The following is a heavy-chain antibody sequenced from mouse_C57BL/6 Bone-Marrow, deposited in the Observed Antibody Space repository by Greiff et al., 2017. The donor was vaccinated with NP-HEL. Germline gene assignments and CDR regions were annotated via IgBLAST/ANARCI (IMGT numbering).Heavy chain of an antibody. D-gene: IGHD3-3*01. CDR3: TKGPFAY. CDR1: GFNIKDDY. J-gene: IGHJ3*01. Sequence: EVKLVESGAELVRPGASVKLSCTASGFNIKDDYMHWVKQRPEQGLEWIGWLDPENGDTEYASKFQGKATITADTSSNTAYLQLSSLTSEDTAVYYCTKGPFAYWGQGTLVTVSA. V-gene: IGHV14-4*01. CDR2: LDPENGDT.